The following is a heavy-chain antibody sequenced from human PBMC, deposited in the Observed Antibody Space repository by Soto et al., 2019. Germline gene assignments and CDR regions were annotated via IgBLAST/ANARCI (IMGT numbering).Heavy chain of an antibody. CDR1: GGSISSGDYY. J-gene: IGHJ5*02. Sequence: SETLSLTCSVSGGSISSGDYYWSWIRQPPGKGLEWIGYIYYSGSTYYNPSLKSRVTISVDTSKNQFSLKLSSVTAADTAVYYCARGWRQLVPNWFDPWGQGTLVTVSS. D-gene: IGHD6-6*01. CDR2: IYYSGST. V-gene: IGHV4-30-4*02. CDR3: ARGWRQLVPNWFDP.